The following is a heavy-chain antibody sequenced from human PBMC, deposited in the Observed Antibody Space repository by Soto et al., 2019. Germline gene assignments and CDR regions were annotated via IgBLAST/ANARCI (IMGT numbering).Heavy chain of an antibody. CDR3: ARGMPYYFDY. V-gene: IGHV4-31*03. CDR2: IYNTGST. D-gene: IGHD2-2*01. Sequence: QVQLQESGPGLVKPSQTLSLTCTVSGGSISSGLHYWSWIRQRPGKGLEWIAYIYNTGSTYYNPSLKRRITISVDTSNNQFSLKMSSVTAADTAVYYCARGMPYYFDYWGQGSLVTVSS. CDR1: GGSISSGLHY. J-gene: IGHJ4*02.